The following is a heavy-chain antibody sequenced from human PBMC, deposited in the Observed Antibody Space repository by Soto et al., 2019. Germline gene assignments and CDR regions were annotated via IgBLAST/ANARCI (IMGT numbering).Heavy chain of an antibody. D-gene: IGHD6-19*01. CDR3: ARQRSIWDPSSGWYFDY. Sequence: PSETLSLTCTVSGGSISSSSYYWGWIRQPPGKGLEWIGSIYYSGSTYYNPSLKSRVTISVDTSKNQFSLKLSSVTAADTAVYYCARQRSIWDPSSGWYFDYWGQGTLVTVSS. CDR1: GGSISSSSYY. CDR2: IYYSGST. J-gene: IGHJ4*02. V-gene: IGHV4-39*01.